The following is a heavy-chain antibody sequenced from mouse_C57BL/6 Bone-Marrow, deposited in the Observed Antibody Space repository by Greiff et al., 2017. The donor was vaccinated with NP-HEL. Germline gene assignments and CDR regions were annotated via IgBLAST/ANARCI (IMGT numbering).Heavy chain of an antibody. CDR1: GYTFTGYW. CDR2: ILPGSGST. D-gene: IGHD2-4*01. Sequence: QVQLKQSGAELMKPGTSVKLSCKATGYTFTGYWIEWVKQRPGHGLEWIGEILPGSGSTNYNEKFKGKATFTADTSSNTAYMQLSSLTTEDSAIYYCASRDYDYDEGDAMDYWGQGTSVTVSS. V-gene: IGHV1-9*01. CDR3: ASRDYDYDEGDAMDY. J-gene: IGHJ4*01.